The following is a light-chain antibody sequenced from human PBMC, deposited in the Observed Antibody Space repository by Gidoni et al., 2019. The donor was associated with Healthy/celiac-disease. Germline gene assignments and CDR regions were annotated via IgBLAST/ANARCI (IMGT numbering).Light chain of an antibody. CDR2: DAS. V-gene: IGKV3D-11*02. CDR1: QSVSSY. CDR3: QQRSNWPLT. Sequence: EIVLTQSPATLSLSPGERATLSCRASQSVSSYLAWYQQTPGQAPRLLIYDASNRAPGIPTRFSGRGAGTYFTLTISSLEPEDFAVYYYQQRSNWPLTFXGXTKVEIK. J-gene: IGKJ4*01.